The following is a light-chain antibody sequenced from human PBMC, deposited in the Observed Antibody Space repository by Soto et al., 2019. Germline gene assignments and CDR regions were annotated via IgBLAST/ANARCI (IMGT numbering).Light chain of an antibody. CDR2: EVS. CDR1: QTVSGY. Sequence: EIVLTQSPATLSSSAGERATLSCRASQTVSGYLAWYQQKPGQAPRLLIYEVSNRASGIPARFSGSGSGSDFTLTISSLEPGDFALYYCQQHINWPLTFGGGTKV. CDR3: QQHINWPLT. V-gene: IGKV3-11*01. J-gene: IGKJ4*01.